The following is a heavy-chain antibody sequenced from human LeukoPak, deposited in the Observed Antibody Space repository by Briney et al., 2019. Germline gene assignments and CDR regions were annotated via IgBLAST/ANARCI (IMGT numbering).Heavy chain of an antibody. V-gene: IGHV1-69*13. J-gene: IGHJ6*03. CDR1: GDTFSSYA. Sequence: SVKVSCKATGDTFSSYAISWVRQAPGQRLEWMGGIIPILGTANYAQKFQGRVTITADESTSTAYMELSSLRSEDTAVYYCAGYPEGPVVPAAMGSDYYYYMDVWGKGTTVTVSS. D-gene: IGHD2-2*01. CDR3: AGYPEGPVVPAAMGSDYYYYMDV. CDR2: IIPILGTA.